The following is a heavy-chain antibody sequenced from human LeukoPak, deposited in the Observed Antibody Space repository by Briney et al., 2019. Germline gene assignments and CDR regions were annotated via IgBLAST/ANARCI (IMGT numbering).Heavy chain of an antibody. V-gene: IGHV5-51*01. CDR1: GYSFTSYW. CDR3: ARGPPSSSWDNWFDP. CDR2: IYPGDSDT. J-gene: IGHJ5*02. D-gene: IGHD6-13*01. Sequence: GESLKISCKGSGYSFTSYWIGWVRQMPGKGLEWMGIIYPGDSDTRYSPSFQGQVTISADKSISTAYLQWSSLKASDTAMYYCARGPPSSSWDNWFDPWGQGTLVTVSS.